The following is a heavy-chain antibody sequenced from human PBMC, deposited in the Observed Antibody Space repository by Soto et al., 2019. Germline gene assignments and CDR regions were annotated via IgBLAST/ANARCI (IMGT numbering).Heavy chain of an antibody. CDR3: ARVRKTYGDYDY. CDR1: GFSFSNHH. CDR2: ISSTGSTI. V-gene: IGHV3-64*01. D-gene: IGHD4-17*01. J-gene: IGHJ4*02. Sequence: EVQLVESGGGLVQPGGSLRLSCAGFGFSFSNHHMHWVRQAPGKGLEYVSGISSTGSTIYYANSVKGRFTISRDNSKNTLFLQMGDLRNEDMAVYYCARVRKTYGDYDYWGQGTLVNVSS.